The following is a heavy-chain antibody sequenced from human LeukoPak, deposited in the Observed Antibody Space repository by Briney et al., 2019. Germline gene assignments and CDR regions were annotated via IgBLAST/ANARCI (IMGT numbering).Heavy chain of an antibody. J-gene: IGHJ2*01. CDR1: GFTFSSYA. CDR3: AKDRGYDGTDYWYFDL. D-gene: IGHD5-12*01. Sequence: SGGSLRLSCAASGFTFSSYAMSWVRQAPWKGLEWVSGISGSGGATYYADSGKGRFTISRDNSKNTLYLQMNSLTVEDTAVFYCAKDRGYDGTDYWYFDLWGRGTLVTVSS. CDR2: ISGSGGAT. V-gene: IGHV3-23*01.